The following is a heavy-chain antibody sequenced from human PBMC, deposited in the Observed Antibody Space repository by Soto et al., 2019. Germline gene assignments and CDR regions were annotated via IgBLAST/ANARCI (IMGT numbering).Heavy chain of an antibody. D-gene: IGHD3-22*01. Sequence: SETLSLTCSVSGDSISRFYWSWIRQPPGKGLEWIGYISYIGTTNYNPSLNSRVTISSDTSKNEFSLKLSSVTAADTAVYFCARDDSTGGFDFWGQGTLVTVSS. CDR3: ARDDSTGGFDF. CDR1: GDSISRFY. CDR2: ISYIGTT. V-gene: IGHV4-59*01. J-gene: IGHJ4*02.